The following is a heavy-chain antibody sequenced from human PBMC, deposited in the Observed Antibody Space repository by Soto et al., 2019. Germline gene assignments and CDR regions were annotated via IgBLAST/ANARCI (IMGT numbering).Heavy chain of an antibody. J-gene: IGHJ4*02. CDR1: GGSISSYY. CDR2: IYYSGST. CDR3: ARAYGDYVFDY. Sequence: QVQLRESGPGLVKPSETLSLTCTVSGGSISSYYWSWIRQPPGKGLEWIGYIYYSGSTNYNPSLKSRVTISVDTSKNQFSLKLSSVTAADTVVYYCARAYGDYVFDYWGQGTLVTVSS. D-gene: IGHD4-17*01. V-gene: IGHV4-59*01.